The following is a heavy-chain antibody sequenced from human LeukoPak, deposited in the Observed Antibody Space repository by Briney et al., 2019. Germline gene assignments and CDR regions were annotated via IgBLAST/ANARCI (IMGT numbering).Heavy chain of an antibody. CDR1: GGSISSYY. CDR2: IYTSGST. V-gene: IGHV4-4*07. CDR3: ARGGHDYGFFP. J-gene: IGHJ5*02. D-gene: IGHD4-17*01. Sequence: SDTLSLTCTVYGGSISSYYWRWIRQPAGKGLEWIGRIYTSGSTNYNPSLKSRVTISVDKSKNQFSLKLSSVTAADTAVYYCARGGHDYGFFPWGQGTLVTVSS.